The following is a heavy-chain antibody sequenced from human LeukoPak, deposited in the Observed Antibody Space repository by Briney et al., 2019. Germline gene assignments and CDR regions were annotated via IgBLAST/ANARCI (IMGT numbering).Heavy chain of an antibody. D-gene: IGHD6-13*01. Sequence: GGSLRLSCTASGFTFDTYNFNWVRQAPGKGLEWVSGISWNSGSIGYADSVKGRFTISRDNAKNSLYLQMNSLRAEDTALYYCAKDPYGYSSSWYPPDYWGQGTLVTVSS. V-gene: IGHV3-9*01. CDR2: ISWNSGSI. CDR3: AKDPYGYSSSWYPPDY. J-gene: IGHJ4*02. CDR1: GFTFDTYN.